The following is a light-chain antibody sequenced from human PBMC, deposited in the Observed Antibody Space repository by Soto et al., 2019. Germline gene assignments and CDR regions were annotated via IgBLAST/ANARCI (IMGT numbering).Light chain of an antibody. J-gene: IGLJ1*01. CDR3: SSYTSATTYV. CDR1: SSDVGAYNY. V-gene: IGLV2-14*01. Sequence: QSALTQPASVSGSPGQSITISCTGTSSDVGAYNYDSWYQQYPGEAPKVIIYDVSHRPAGVSNRFSGSKSGNTASLTISGLQTQDEADYYCSSYTSATTYVFGNGTKVTV. CDR2: DVS.